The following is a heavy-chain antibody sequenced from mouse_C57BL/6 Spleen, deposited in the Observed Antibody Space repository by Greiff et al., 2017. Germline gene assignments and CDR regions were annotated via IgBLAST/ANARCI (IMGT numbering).Heavy chain of an antibody. CDR3: ARDGYDGPFDY. CDR2: INYDGSST. CDR1: GFTFSDYY. V-gene: IGHV5-16*01. Sequence: EVKLMESEGGLVQPGSSMKLSCTASGFTFSDYYMAWVRQVPEKGLEWVANINYDGSSTYYLDSLKSRFIISRDNAKNILYLQMSSLKSEDTATYYCARDGYDGPFDYWGQGTTLTVSS. D-gene: IGHD2-3*01. J-gene: IGHJ2*01.